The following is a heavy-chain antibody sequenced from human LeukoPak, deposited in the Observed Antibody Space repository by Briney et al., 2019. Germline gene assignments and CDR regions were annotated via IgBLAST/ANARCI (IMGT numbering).Heavy chain of an antibody. CDR2: ISSSSNYI. J-gene: IGHJ4*02. CDR1: GFTFNSYS. V-gene: IGHV3-21*01. D-gene: IGHD3-22*01. Sequence: GGSLRLSCAASGFTFNSYSMNWVRQAPGKGLEWVSSISSSSNYIYYADSMKGRFTISRDNSKNTLYLQMNSLRAEDTAVYYCARDPFGDYDSRPADYWGQGTLVTVSS. CDR3: ARDPFGDYDSRPADY.